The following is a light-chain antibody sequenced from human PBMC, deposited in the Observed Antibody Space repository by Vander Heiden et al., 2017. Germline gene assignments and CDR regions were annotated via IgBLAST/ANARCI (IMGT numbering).Light chain of an antibody. CDR3: QYYDTNNHLLV. Sequence: NFMLTQPLSVSESPGKTVTLSCTRSSGSIASHYVQWYQQRPGSSPTTVIYEVNQRPSGVPDRFSGSIDSASKYAYLNTSGLKTEEEADDDWQYYDTNNHLLVVGGGT. CDR1: SGSIASHY. CDR2: EVN. V-gene: IGLV6-57*01. J-gene: IGLJ3*02.